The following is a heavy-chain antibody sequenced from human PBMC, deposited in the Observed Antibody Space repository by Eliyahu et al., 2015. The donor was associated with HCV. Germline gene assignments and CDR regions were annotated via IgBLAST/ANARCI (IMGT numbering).Heavy chain of an antibody. D-gene: IGHD6-6*01. CDR2: IYYSGGT. V-gene: IGHV4-59*01. J-gene: IGHJ6*02. Sequence: QVQLQESGPGLVKPSETLSLTCTVSGGSIXSYYWSWIRQPPGKGLEWIGYIYYSGGTTYNPSLKSRVTISVDTSKNQFSLKLSSVTAADTAVYYCATGVELVGGGPYYYYGMDVWGQGTTVTVSS. CDR1: GGSIXSYY. CDR3: ATGVELVGGGPYYYYGMDV.